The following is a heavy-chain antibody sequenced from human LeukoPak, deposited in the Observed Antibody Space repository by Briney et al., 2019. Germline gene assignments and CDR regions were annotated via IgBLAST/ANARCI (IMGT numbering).Heavy chain of an antibody. CDR1: GFTVSSNY. Sequence: GGSLRLSCAASGFTVSSNYMSWVRQAPGKGLEWVSVIYSGGSTYYADSVKGRFTISRDNSKNTLYLQMNSLRAEDTAVYYCARDRHWTNDWVFDYWGQGTLVTVSS. CDR2: IYSGGST. CDR3: ARDRHWTNDWVFDY. J-gene: IGHJ4*02. D-gene: IGHD1/OR15-1a*01. V-gene: IGHV3-66*01.